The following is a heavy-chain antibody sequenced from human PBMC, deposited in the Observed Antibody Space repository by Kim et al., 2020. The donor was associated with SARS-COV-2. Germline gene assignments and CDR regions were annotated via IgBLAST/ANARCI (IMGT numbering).Heavy chain of an antibody. CDR3: ARRGTSAYYYTFDY. Sequence: GESLKISCTASEYTFTSYWIAWVRQMPGKGLEWMGIIYPGDSDTRYSPSFRGQVTISVDKSISTAYLQWSSLKASDTAMYYCARRGTSAYYYTFDYWGQGNLVTVSS. CDR1: EYTFTSYW. CDR2: IYPGDSDT. J-gene: IGHJ4*02. V-gene: IGHV5-51*01. D-gene: IGHD3-22*01.